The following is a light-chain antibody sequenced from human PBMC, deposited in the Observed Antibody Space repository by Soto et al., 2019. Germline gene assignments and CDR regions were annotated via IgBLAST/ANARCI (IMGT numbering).Light chain of an antibody. V-gene: IGLV2-14*03. CDR1: SSDIGSFTF. CDR2: DVN. Sequence: QSALTQPASVSGSPGQSITISCTGTSSDIGSFTFVSWYQQHPGKVPKLMIFDVNRRPSGVSDRFSGSKSGNTASLTISVLQAEDEGDYCCSSYTSSSTHVFGSGTKVTVL. J-gene: IGLJ1*01. CDR3: SSYTSSSTHV.